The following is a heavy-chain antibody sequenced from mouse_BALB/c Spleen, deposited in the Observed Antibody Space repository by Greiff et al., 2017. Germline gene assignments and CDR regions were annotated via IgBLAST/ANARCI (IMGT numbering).Heavy chain of an antibody. D-gene: IGHD2-12*01. CDR2: ISSGGST. J-gene: IGHJ2*01. CDR3: ARGWLDYCYDNFDY. V-gene: IGHV5-6-5*01. CDR1: GFTFSSYA. Sequence: EVQRVESGGGLVKPGGSLKLSCAASGFTFSSYAMSWVRQTPEKRLEWVAAISSGGSTYYPDSVKGRFTISRDNARNILYLQLSSLRSEDTARYYCARGWLDYCYDNFDYWGQGTTLTVSS.